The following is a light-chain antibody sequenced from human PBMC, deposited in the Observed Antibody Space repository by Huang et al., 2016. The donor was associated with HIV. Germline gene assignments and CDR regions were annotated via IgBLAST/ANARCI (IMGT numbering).Light chain of an antibody. Sequence: EIVLTQSPATLSVSPGERATLSCSASQSVSRNLAWYQQKPAQTPRLLIYGSFTRAIGIPARFSGSGSGTEFTLTISSLQSEDFAVYYCQQYNDWRTFGQGTKVEIK. CDR1: QSVSRN. J-gene: IGKJ1*01. CDR3: QQYNDWRT. V-gene: IGKV3-15*01. CDR2: GSF.